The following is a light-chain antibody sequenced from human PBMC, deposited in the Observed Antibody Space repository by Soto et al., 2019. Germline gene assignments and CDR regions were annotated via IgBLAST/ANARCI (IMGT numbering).Light chain of an antibody. V-gene: IGLV1-40*01. CDR1: SSNIGTGFD. CDR3: QSYDSSLSGVV. J-gene: IGLJ2*01. CDR2: GKT. Sequence: QSVLTQPPSVSGAPGQRVTISCTGSSSNIGTGFDVHWYQQIPGTAPKLLIYGKTNRPSGVPDRFSGSKSGTSASLVITGLQAEDEADDYCQSYDSSLSGVVFGGGTKRTVL.